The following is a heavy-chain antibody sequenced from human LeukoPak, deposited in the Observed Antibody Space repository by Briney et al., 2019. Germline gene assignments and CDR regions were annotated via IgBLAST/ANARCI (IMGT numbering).Heavy chain of an antibody. CDR3: ARGPGGPSWSGYYWGFDY. CDR2: IYSGGST. Sequence: GGSLRLSCAASGFTFSSYSMNWVRQAPGKGLEWVSVIYSGGSTYYADSVKGRFTISRDNSKNTLYLQMNSLRAEDTAVYYCARGPGGPSWSGYYWGFDYWGQGTLVTVSS. J-gene: IGHJ4*02. V-gene: IGHV3-53*01. CDR1: GFTFSSYS. D-gene: IGHD3-3*01.